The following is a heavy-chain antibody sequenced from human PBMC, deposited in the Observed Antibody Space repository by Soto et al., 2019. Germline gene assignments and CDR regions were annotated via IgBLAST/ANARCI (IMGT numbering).Heavy chain of an antibody. J-gene: IGHJ5*02. CDR1: GGSFSGYY. CDR3: ARHPSIAAQVDWFDP. V-gene: IGHV4-34*01. CDR2: INHSGST. Sequence: SETLSLTCAVYGGSFSGYYWSWIRQPPGKGLEWIGEINHSGSTYYNPSLKSRVTISVDTSKNQFSLKLSSVTAADTAVYYCARHPSIAAQVDWFDPWGQGTLVTVSS. D-gene: IGHD6-6*01.